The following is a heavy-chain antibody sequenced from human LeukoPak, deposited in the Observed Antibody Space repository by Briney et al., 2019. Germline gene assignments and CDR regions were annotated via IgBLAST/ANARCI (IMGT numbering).Heavy chain of an antibody. D-gene: IGHD4-11*01. Sequence: SQTLSLTCTVSGGSISSGDYYWSWIRQPPGTGLEWIGYIYYSGSTYYNPSLKSRVTISVDTSKNQFSLKLSSVTAADTAVYYCARVQSNYEYYYYYMDVWGKGTTVTVSS. CDR1: GGSISSGDYY. J-gene: IGHJ6*03. CDR2: IYYSGST. V-gene: IGHV4-30-4*08. CDR3: ARVQSNYEYYYYYMDV.